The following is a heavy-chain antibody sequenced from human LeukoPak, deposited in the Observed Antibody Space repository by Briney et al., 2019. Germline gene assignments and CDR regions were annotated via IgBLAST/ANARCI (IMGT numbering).Heavy chain of an antibody. CDR1: GFTFSSYA. Sequence: GGSLRLSCAASGFTFSSYAMSWVRQTPGKGLEWVSAVSGYGDRTYYADSVKGRFTISRDTSKNTLYLQVNSLRAEDTAVYYCARGGGYYPIDYWGQGTLVTVSS. D-gene: IGHD2-15*01. J-gene: IGHJ4*02. V-gene: IGHV3-23*01. CDR3: ARGGGYYPIDY. CDR2: VSGYGDRT.